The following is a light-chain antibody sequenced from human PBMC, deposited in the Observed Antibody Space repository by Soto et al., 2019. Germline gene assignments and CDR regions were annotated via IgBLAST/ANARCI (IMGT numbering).Light chain of an antibody. CDR1: QSVDSRN. CDR3: QQFVTSPPAFT. J-gene: IGKJ2*01. Sequence: ESMLTQSPGSLSLSPGERATLSCRASQSVDSRNLAWYQQKPGQAPRLLIYGTSVRATGIPDRFSGSGSGTDLTLTISRLEPEDFAIYYCQQFVTSPPAFTLGQGTKLEI. CDR2: GTS. V-gene: IGKV3-20*01.